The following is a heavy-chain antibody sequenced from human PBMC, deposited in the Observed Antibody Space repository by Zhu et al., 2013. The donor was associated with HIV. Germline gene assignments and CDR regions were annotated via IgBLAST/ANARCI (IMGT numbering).Heavy chain of an antibody. J-gene: IGHJ6*02. CDR1: GYTFTNYA. D-gene: IGHD2-21*01. CDR2: INVDSGNT. V-gene: IGHV1-3*01. CDR3: ARGRGVVVGSVPYGMDV. Sequence: QVQLVQSGAEVKKPGASVKVSCKASGYTFTNYAMHWVRQAPGQRLEWMGWINVDSGNTKYSRKFQDRVTITRDTSASTLYMELSSLRSQDTAVYYCARGRGVVVGSVPYGMDVWGQGTTVTVSS.